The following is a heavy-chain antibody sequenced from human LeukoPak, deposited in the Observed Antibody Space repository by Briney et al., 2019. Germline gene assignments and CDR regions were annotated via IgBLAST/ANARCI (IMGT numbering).Heavy chain of an antibody. CDR3: ARGYRYYYDSSGYYFDY. V-gene: IGHV4-34*01. CDR2: INHSGST. J-gene: IGHJ4*02. Sequence: SETLSLTCAVYGGSFSGYYWSWIRQPPGKGLEWIGEINHSGSTNYNPSLKSRVTISVDTSKNQFSLKLSSVTAADTAVYYCARGYRYYYDSSGYYFDYWRQGTLVTVSS. CDR1: GGSFSGYY. D-gene: IGHD3-22*01.